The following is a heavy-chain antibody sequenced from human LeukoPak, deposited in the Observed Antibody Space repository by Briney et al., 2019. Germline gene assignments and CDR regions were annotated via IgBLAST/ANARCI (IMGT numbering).Heavy chain of an antibody. Sequence: SETLSLTCTVSGDSISSSSYFWGWIRQSPGQGLEWIGTSYYTGNTYYNPSLKSRVTIPLDTSRNQFSLRLTSVIVADTALYYCARMRSYWYFDLWGRGTLVAVSS. CDR3: ARMRSYWYFDL. D-gene: IGHD2-15*01. J-gene: IGHJ2*01. CDR1: GDSISSSSYF. CDR2: SYYTGNT. V-gene: IGHV4-39*07.